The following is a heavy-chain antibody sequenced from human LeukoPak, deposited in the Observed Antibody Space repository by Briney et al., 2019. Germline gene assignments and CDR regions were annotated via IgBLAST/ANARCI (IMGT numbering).Heavy chain of an antibody. CDR2: ISGSGYST. D-gene: IGHD2/OR15-2a*01. J-gene: IGHJ4*02. CDR1: GFTFSSYA. V-gene: IGHV3-23*01. Sequence: GGSLRLSCAASGFTFSSYAMNLVRQAPGKGLEWVSRISGSGYSTYHADSVKGRFTISRDNSKNTLYLQMNSLRAEDTAIYYCARLIVAEPYWGQGTLVTVSS. CDR3: ARLIVAEPY.